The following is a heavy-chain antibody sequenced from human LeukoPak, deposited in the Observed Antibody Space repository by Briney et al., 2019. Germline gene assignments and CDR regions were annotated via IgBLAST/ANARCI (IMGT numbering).Heavy chain of an antibody. Sequence: ASVKVSCKASGYTFTSYHLHWVRQAPGQGLEWMGIINPSGGSPNYAQKFQGRVTMTRDMSTSTVNMELSSLRSEDTAVYYCARARWELLWGWFDPWGQGTLVTISS. D-gene: IGHD1-26*01. J-gene: IGHJ5*02. CDR2: INPSGGSP. V-gene: IGHV1-46*01. CDR1: GYTFTSYH. CDR3: ARARWELLWGWFDP.